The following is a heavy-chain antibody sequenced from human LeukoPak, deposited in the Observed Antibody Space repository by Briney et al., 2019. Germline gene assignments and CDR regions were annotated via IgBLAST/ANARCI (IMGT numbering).Heavy chain of an antibody. CDR2: ISWNSGSI. V-gene: IGHV3-9*01. D-gene: IGHD3-22*01. Sequence: GRSLRLSCAASGFTFDDYAMHWVRQAPGKVLEWVSGISWNSGSIGYADSVKGRFTISRDNAKNSLYLQMNSLRAEDTALYYCAKNYYDSSGYYGPVDYWGQGTLVTVSS. J-gene: IGHJ4*02. CDR3: AKNYYDSSGYYGPVDY. CDR1: GFTFDDYA.